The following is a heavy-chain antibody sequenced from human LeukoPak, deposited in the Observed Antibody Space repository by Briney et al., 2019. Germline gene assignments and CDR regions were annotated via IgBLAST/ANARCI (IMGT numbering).Heavy chain of an antibody. V-gene: IGHV4-31*03. CDR1: GGSINRGDYY. CDR3: ARLYDILTGYPYYFDY. J-gene: IGHJ4*02. CDR2: IFYTGST. Sequence: SQTLSLTCTVSGGSINRGDYYWSWIRQHPGKGREWSGYIFYTGSTYYNPSLKSRVSISVGTSRNQFSLKLSSVTAADTALYYCARLYDILTGYPYYFDYWGQRTLVTVSS. D-gene: IGHD3-9*01.